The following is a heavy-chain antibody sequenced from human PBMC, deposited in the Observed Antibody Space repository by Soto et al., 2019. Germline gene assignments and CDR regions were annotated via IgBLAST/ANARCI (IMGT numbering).Heavy chain of an antibody. V-gene: IGHV3-30-3*01. J-gene: IGHJ6*01. D-gene: IGHD3-22*01. CDR1: VFTFSSFS. CDR3: ARVYYDSSGYYYAASYGMDV. Sequence: PGGSLRLSCVASVFTFSSFSLHWVRQAPGKGLEWLALISYDGSSKYNADSVKGRFTISRENSNNTLYLQLSSLRPEDTAVYYCARVYYDSSGYYYAASYGMDVWGQGTTVTVSS. CDR2: ISYDGSSK.